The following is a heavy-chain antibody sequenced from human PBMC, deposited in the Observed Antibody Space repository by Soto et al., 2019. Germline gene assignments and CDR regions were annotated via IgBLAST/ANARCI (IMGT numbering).Heavy chain of an antibody. CDR1: GGSISRSSYY. V-gene: IGHV4-39*01. D-gene: IGHD3-10*01. Sequence: QLQLQESGPGLVKPSETLSLTCTVSGGSISRSSYYWGWIRQSPGKGLEWIGSIYYSGSTHYNPSFKSRVTISVDTSKNQFSLKLSSLTAAETAVYYCATLWFGAADYWGQGTLVTVSS. J-gene: IGHJ4*02. CDR2: IYYSGST. CDR3: ATLWFGAADY.